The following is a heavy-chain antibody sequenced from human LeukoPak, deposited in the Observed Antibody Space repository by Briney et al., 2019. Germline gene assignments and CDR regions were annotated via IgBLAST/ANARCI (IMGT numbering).Heavy chain of an antibody. V-gene: IGHV1-69*13. Sequence: PVKVSCKASGYTFTGYYMHWVRQAPGQGLEWMGGIIPMFNTANYAQKFQGRVTITADESTSTAYLELSSLRSEDTAVYYCARDPPYYDILTADNNWGQGTLVTVSS. CDR2: IIPMFNTA. D-gene: IGHD3-9*01. CDR1: GYTFTGYY. CDR3: ARDPPYYDILTADNN. J-gene: IGHJ4*02.